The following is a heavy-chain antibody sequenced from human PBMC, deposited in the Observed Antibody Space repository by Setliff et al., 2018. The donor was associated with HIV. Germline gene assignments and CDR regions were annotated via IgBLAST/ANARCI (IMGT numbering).Heavy chain of an antibody. CDR2: IYYIGNT. CDR1: GGSISGGGYY. V-gene: IGHV4-31*03. CDR3: ARVPRITTLRNAFDI. Sequence: PSETLSLTCTVSGGSISGGGYYWSWIRQHPGKGLDWIGNIYYIGNTDYNPSLKSRVTISIDTPKNQFSLKLSSVTAADTAIYYCARVPRITTLRNAFDIWGQGTMVTVS. D-gene: IGHD3-3*01. J-gene: IGHJ3*02.